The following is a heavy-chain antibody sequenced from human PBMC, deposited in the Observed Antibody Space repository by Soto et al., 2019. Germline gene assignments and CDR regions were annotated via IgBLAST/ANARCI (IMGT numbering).Heavy chain of an antibody. CDR2: IYPPDSNA. D-gene: IGHD3-16*01. Sequence: GEAVKVPCEGCRCSFTKYWIGGVRQMAGKGLEWMGMIYPPDSNARYSPPFQGQVTPSVDKSLSTASPQSSSLKASDTAIYYCARLARGNYYSGMPAWGQGTTVTVSS. CDR3: ARLARGNYYSGMPA. J-gene: IGHJ6*02. V-gene: IGHV5-51*03. CDR1: RCSFTKYW.